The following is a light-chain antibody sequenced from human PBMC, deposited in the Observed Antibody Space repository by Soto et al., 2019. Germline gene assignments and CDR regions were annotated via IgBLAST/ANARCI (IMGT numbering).Light chain of an antibody. J-gene: IGLJ2*01. CDR3: CSHTISGAPV. Sequence: QSALTQPASVSGSPGQSITLSCTGANSDVANYDYVSWYRQYPGLAPQDIISEVTNRPSVISDRFSGSKSANTAYLTISGLQAEDEADYYCCSHTISGAPVFGGGTKVTVL. V-gene: IGLV2-14*01. CDR1: NSDVANYDY. CDR2: EVT.